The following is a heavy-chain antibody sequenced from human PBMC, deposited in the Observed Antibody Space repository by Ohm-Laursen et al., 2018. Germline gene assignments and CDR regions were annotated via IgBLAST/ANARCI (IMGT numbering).Heavy chain of an antibody. CDR1: GFTFADYA. V-gene: IGHV3-9*01. Sequence: SSLRLSCAASGFTFADYAMHWVRQAPGKGLEWVSGISWNRGSIGYADSVKGRFTISRDNAKNSLYLQMNSLRAEDTALYYCAKEIAYYGSAENWYFDLWGRGTLVTVSS. J-gene: IGHJ2*01. CDR2: ISWNRGSI. D-gene: IGHD3-10*01. CDR3: AKEIAYYGSAENWYFDL.